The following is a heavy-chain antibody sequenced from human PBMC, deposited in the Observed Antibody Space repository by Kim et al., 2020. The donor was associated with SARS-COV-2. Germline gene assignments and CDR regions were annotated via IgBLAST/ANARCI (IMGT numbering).Heavy chain of an antibody. CDR2: INTNTGNP. CDR3: ATIGGNDAFDI. Sequence: ASVKVSCKASGYTFTSYAMNWARQAPGQGLEWMGWINTNTGNPTYAHGFTGRFVFSLDTSVSTAYLQISSLKAEDTAVYYCATIGGNDAFDIWGQGTMVTVSS. V-gene: IGHV7-4-1*02. D-gene: IGHD3-16*01. J-gene: IGHJ3*02. CDR1: GYTFTSYA.